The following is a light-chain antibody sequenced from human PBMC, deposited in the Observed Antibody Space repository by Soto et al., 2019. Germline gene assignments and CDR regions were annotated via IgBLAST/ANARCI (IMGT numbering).Light chain of an antibody. Sequence: QSVLTQPPSVSGAPGQRVTISCTGSSSNIGAGYDVHWYQQRPGTAPKLLIFGNIKRPSGVPDRFSGSKSGTSASLAITGLQAEDEGDYSCQSYDSTLSARYVFGTGTKLTVL. CDR3: QSYDSTLSARYV. CDR1: SSNIGAGYD. J-gene: IGLJ1*01. V-gene: IGLV1-40*01. CDR2: GNI.